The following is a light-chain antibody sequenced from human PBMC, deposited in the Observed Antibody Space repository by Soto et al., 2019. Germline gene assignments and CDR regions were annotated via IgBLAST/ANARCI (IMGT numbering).Light chain of an antibody. Sequence: DIQMTQSPSSVSASVGDRFTITCRASQGISTNLAWYQQKPGKAPKLLIYAASSLQSGVPPRFSGSGSGTDFTLTISSLQPEDFAIYYCLQANRVPLSFGQGTRLEIK. CDR2: AAS. J-gene: IGKJ5*01. CDR3: LQANRVPLS. V-gene: IGKV1-12*01. CDR1: QGISTN.